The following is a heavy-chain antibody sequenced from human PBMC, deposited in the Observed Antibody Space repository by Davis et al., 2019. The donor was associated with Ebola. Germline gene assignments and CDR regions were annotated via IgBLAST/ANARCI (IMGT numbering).Heavy chain of an antibody. CDR2: IYSGGST. V-gene: IGHV3-53*04. CDR3: ARVAIPYYFDY. J-gene: IGHJ4*02. CDR1: GFTVSSNY. Sequence: GESLKISCAASGFTVSSNYMSWVRQAPGKGLEWVSFIYSGGSTYYADSVKGRFTISRHNSKNTLYLQMNSLRAEGTAVYYCARVAIPYYFDYWGQGTLVTASS. D-gene: IGHD5-12*01.